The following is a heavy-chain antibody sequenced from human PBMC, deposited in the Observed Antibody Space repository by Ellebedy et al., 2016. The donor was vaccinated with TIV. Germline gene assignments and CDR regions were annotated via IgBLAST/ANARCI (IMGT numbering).Heavy chain of an antibody. Sequence: PGGSLRLSCAASGFSFSRYWMSWVRQAPGKGLEWVATIHEDGSEKYYVDSVKGRFTISRDNAKNSLYLQMNSLRVDDTAVYFCAGGYSYVYYYYGMDVWGQGTTVTVSS. V-gene: IGHV3-7*03. CDR2: IHEDGSEK. D-gene: IGHD5-18*01. CDR3: AGGYSYVYYYYGMDV. CDR1: GFSFSRYW. J-gene: IGHJ6*02.